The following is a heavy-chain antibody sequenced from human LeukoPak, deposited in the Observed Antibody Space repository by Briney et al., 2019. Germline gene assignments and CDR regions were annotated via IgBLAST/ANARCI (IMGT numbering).Heavy chain of an antibody. V-gene: IGHV4-61*02. CDR1: GGSISSGSYY. CDR3: ASRGDYYDSSGYYEH. Sequence: SETLSLTCTVSGGSISSGSYYWRWIRQPAGKGLEWIGRIYTSGSTNYNPPLKSRVTISVDTSKNQFSLKLSSVTATDAAVYYCASRGDYYDSSGYYEHWGQGTLVTVSS. D-gene: IGHD3-22*01. J-gene: IGHJ1*01. CDR2: IYTSGST.